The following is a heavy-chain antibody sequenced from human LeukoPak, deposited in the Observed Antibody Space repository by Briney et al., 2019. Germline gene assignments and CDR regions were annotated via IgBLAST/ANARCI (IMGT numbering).Heavy chain of an antibody. CDR1: GGTFSSYA. CDR3: ARDSVGHMTTVTRRVDYYYYGMDV. D-gene: IGHD4-11*01. CDR2: IIPIFGTA. V-gene: IGHV1-69*13. Sequence: GASVKVSCKASGGTFSSYAISWVRQAPGQGLEWMGGIIPIFGTANYAQKFQGRVTITADESTSTAYMELSSLRSEDTAVYYCARDSVGHMTTVTRRVDYYYYGMDVWGQGTTVTVSS. J-gene: IGHJ6*02.